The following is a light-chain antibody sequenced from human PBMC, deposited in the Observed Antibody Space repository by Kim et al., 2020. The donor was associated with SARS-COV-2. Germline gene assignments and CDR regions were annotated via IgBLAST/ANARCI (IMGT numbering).Light chain of an antibody. V-gene: IGLV3-19*01. Sequence: ALGRTVTITCQGDSLRNYYASWYQQKPGQAPLLVIYGKNNRPSGIPDRFSGSNSGNTASLTITGAQAGDEADYYCKSRDSSGTQLVFGGGTQLTVL. J-gene: IGLJ2*01. CDR1: SLRNYY. CDR2: GKN. CDR3: KSRDSSGTQLV.